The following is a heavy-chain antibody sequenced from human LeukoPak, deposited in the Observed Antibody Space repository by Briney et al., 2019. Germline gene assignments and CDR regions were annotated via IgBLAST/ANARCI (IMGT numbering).Heavy chain of an antibody. V-gene: IGHV3-20*04. CDR2: INWNGGST. CDR3: AKAWDIVATNGFDY. J-gene: IGHJ4*02. CDR1: GFTFDDYG. Sequence: GGSLRLSCAASGFTFDDYGMSWVRQAPGKGLEWVSGINWNGGSTGYADSVKGRFTISRDNAKNSLYLQMNSLRAEDTALYYCAKAWDIVATNGFDYWGQGTLVTVSS. D-gene: IGHD5-12*01.